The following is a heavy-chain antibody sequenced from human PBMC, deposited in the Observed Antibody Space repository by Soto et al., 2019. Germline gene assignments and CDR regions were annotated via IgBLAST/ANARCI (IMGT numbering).Heavy chain of an antibody. CDR3: AREPHPAYYFYY. CDR1: GGTFSSYT. V-gene: IGHV1-69*04. Sequence: SVKVSCKASGGTFSSYTISWVRQAPGQGLEWMGRIIPILGIANYAQKFQGRVTITADKSTSTAYMELSSLRSEDTAVYYCAREPHPAYYFYYWGQGTLVTVSS. CDR2: IIPILGIA. J-gene: IGHJ4*02.